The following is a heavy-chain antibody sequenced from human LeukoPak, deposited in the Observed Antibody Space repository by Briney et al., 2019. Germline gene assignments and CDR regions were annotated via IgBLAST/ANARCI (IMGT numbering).Heavy chain of an antibody. D-gene: IGHD5-12*01. CDR1: GFTFSSYW. J-gene: IGHJ4*02. CDR3: AREGRVTGYDFDY. Sequence: GGSLTLSCAASGFTFSSYWMHWVRQVPGEGLVWVSRINSDGSSTTYADSVKGRFTISRDNAKNTLNLQMNSLRVEDTAVYYCAREGRVTGYDFDYWGQGTLVSVSS. CDR2: INSDGSST. V-gene: IGHV3-74*03.